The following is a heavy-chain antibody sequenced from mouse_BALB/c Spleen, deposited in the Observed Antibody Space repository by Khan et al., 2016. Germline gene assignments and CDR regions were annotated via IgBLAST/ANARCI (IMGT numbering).Heavy chain of an antibody. CDR1: AFSLTGYG. J-gene: IGHJ4*01. CDR2: IWGDGST. CDR3: ARALYYYGSSYVSYAMDY. D-gene: IGHD1-1*01. V-gene: IGHV2-6-7*01. Sequence: QVQLKESGPGLVAPSQSLSITCTVSAFSLTGYGVNWVRQPPGKGLEWLGMIWGDGSTDYNSALKSRLSISKDNSKSQVFLKMNSLQTDDTARYYCARALYYYGSSYVSYAMDYWGQGTSVTVSS.